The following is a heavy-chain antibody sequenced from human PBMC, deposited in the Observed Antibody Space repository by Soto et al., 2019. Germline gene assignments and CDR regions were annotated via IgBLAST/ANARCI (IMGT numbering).Heavy chain of an antibody. V-gene: IGHV3-74*01. D-gene: IGHD3-22*01. J-gene: IGHJ3*02. CDR2: INRDGSNT. CDR1: GFTFSGYW. Sequence: EVQLVESGGGLVQPGGSLRLSCAVSGFTFSGYWMHWVRQAPGKGLVWVSRINRDGSNTNYADSVKGRFTISRDNAKNPLHMQMKSLRAEDTAVDYCARSVRSRDGFDIWGQGTMVTVSS. CDR3: ARSVRSRDGFDI.